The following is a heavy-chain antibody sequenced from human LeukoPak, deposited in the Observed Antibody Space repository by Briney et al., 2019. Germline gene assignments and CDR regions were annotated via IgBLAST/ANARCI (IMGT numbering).Heavy chain of an antibody. J-gene: IGHJ3*02. CDR3: AILPPTSYSSSWYREAFDI. CDR1: GYTCTSYD. CDR2: INRNSCNA. V-gene: IGHV1-8*03. D-gene: IGHD6-13*01. Sequence: ASVKVSCKASGYTCTSYDINWVRQATGQGLEWMGWINRNSCNAGYAQKFQFRVTITRNTSISTAYMELSSLRPEDTAVYYCAILPPTSYSSSWYREAFDIWGQGRMDTVSS.